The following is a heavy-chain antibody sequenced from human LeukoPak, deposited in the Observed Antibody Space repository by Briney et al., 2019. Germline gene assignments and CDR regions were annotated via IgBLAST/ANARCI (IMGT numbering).Heavy chain of an antibody. CDR1: GFTFSRYW. Sequence: PGGSLRLSCAASGFTFSRYWMHWVRQAPGKGLVWVSRIKSDGSTNYADSVKGRSTISRGNAKNTVSLQMNSLRAEDTGVYYCARAPAEVGGYYPEYFRHWGQGTLVTVSS. V-gene: IGHV3-74*01. D-gene: IGHD3-22*01. CDR2: IKSDGST. CDR3: ARAPAEVGGYYPEYFRH. J-gene: IGHJ1*01.